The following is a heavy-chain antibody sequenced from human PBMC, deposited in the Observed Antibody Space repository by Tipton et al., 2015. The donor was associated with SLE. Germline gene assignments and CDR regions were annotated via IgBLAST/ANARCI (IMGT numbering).Heavy chain of an antibody. V-gene: IGHV3-48*01. J-gene: IGHJ4*02. D-gene: IGHD2-2*01. CDR1: GFTFSSYS. Sequence: SLRLSCAASGFTFSSYSMNWVRQAPGKGLEWVSYISSSSSTIYYADSVKGRFTISRDNAKNSLYLQMNSLRAEDTAVYYCARRTSHALDYWGQGTLVTVPS. CDR3: ARRTSHALDY. CDR2: ISSSSSTI.